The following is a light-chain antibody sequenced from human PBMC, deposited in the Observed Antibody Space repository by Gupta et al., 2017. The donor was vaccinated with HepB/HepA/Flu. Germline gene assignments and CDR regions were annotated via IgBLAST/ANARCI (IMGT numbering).Light chain of an antibody. CDR3: QQTYNTPLI. Sequence: DIQMTQSPSSLSASVGDRVTSTCRASKSLNSFLNWYQQKPGKAPKLLIYAASSLQSGVPSRFSGSGSGTDFTLTISRLQPEDFATYYCQQTYNTPLIFGGGTKVEIK. V-gene: IGKV1-39*01. J-gene: IGKJ4*01. CDR2: AAS. CDR1: KSLNSF.